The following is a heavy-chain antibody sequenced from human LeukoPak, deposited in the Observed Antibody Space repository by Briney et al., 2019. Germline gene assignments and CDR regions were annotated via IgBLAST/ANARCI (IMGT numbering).Heavy chain of an antibody. V-gene: IGHV3-73*01. D-gene: IGHD3-22*01. Sequence: GGSLRLSCAASGFTFSDSAMHWVRQASGKGLEWVGRIRSKANNYATAYAASVKGRFTISRDDSENTAYLQMNILKTEDTAVYYCSGADFYDSRAYYLRWGQGTLVTVSS. J-gene: IGHJ4*02. CDR1: GFTFSDSA. CDR2: IRSKANNYAT. CDR3: SGADFYDSRAYYLR.